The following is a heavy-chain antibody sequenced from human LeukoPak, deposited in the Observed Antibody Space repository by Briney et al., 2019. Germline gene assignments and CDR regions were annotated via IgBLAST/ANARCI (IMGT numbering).Heavy chain of an antibody. CDR3: ARVTGGRYCSTTSCYMRGWFDP. J-gene: IGHJ5*02. V-gene: IGHV1-69*01. CDR1: GGTFSSYA. D-gene: IGHD2-2*02. CDR2: IIPVFGTS. Sequence: SVKVSCKASGGTFSSYAISWVRQAPGQGLEWRGGIIPVFGTSNYAQKFQGRVTITADESTRTAYMELSSLRSEDTAVYYCARVTGGRYCSTTSCYMRGWFDPWGQGTLVTVSS.